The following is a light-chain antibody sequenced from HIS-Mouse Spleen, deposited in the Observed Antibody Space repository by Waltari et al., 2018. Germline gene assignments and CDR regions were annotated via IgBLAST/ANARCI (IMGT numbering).Light chain of an antibody. J-gene: IGLJ2*01. CDR1: NRDVGRYNL. CDR3: CSYAGSSTVV. CDR2: EGS. V-gene: IGLV2-23*01. Sequence: SALTPPASVSGSPGQSIPIPCPGTNRDVGRYNLVSWYQQPPGQAPKLMIYEGSKRPSGVHDRFSGSKSGNTASLTISGLQAEDEADYYCCSYAGSSTVVFGGGTKLTVL.